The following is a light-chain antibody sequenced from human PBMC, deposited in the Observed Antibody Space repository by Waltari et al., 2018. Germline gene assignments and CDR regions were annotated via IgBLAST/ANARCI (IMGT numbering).Light chain of an antibody. CDR3: QQYYSGPRT. CDR2: WAS. Sequence: DIVMTQSPDSLAVSLGERATINCQSSQSVLYSSNDKNYLAWYQQKPRQPPRLLIYWASTRESGVPDRFSGSGSGTDFTLTISSLQAEDVAVYYCQQYYSGPRTFGQGTKVEIK. V-gene: IGKV4-1*01. J-gene: IGKJ1*01. CDR1: QSVLYSSNDKNY.